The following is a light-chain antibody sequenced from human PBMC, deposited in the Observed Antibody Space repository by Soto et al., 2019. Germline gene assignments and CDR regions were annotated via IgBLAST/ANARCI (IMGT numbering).Light chain of an antibody. CDR2: DNN. CDR1: SSNIGNNY. J-gene: IGLJ2*01. V-gene: IGLV1-51*01. CDR3: GTWDTSLNAGV. Sequence: SVLTQPPSVSAAPGQKVTISCSGSSSNIGNNYVSWYQQVPGTVPRLLIYDNNKRPSGTPYRFSGSKSGTSATLGITGLQTGDEADYFCGTWDTSLNAGVFGGGTKVTVL.